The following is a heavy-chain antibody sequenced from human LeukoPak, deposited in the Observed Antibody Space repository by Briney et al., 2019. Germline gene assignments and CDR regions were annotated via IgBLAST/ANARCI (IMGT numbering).Heavy chain of an antibody. CDR3: ARPRNNWKLAGAFDI. D-gene: IGHD1-20*01. CDR2: MNPNSGNT. V-gene: IGHV1-8*01. CDR1: GYTFTSYD. J-gene: IGHJ3*02. Sequence: GASVKVSCKASGYTFTSYDINWVRQATGQGLEWMGWMNPNSGNTGYAQKFQGRVTMTRDTSISTAYMELSRLRSDDTAVYYCARPRNNWKLAGAFDIWGQGTMVTVSS.